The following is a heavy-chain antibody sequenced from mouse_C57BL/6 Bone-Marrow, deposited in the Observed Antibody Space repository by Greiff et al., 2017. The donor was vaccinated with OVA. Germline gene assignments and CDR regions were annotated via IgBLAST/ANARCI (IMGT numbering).Heavy chain of an antibody. CDR1: GFSLSTSGMG. CDR3: ARSGDYGSSSYYFDY. V-gene: IGHV8-12*01. J-gene: IGHJ2*01. D-gene: IGHD1-1*01. CDR2: IYWDDDK. Sequence: QVTLKESGPGILQSSQTLSLTCSFSGFSLSTSGMGVSWIRQPSGKGLEWLAHIYWDDDKRYNPSLKSRLTISKDTSRNQVFLKITSVDTADTATYYCARSGDYGSSSYYFDYWGQGTTLTVSS.